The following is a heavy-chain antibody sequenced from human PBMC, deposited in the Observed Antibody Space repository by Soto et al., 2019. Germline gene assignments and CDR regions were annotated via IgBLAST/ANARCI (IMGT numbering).Heavy chain of an antibody. J-gene: IGHJ4*02. Sequence: ASVKVSCKASGYTFTSYDINWVRQATGQGLEWMGWMNPNSGNTGYAQKFQGRVTMTRNTSISTAYMELSSLRSEDTVVYYCARGDCTNGVCYFLIDYWGQGTLVTVSS. V-gene: IGHV1-8*01. CDR3: ARGDCTNGVCYFLIDY. CDR2: MNPNSGNT. CDR1: GYTFTSYD. D-gene: IGHD2-8*01.